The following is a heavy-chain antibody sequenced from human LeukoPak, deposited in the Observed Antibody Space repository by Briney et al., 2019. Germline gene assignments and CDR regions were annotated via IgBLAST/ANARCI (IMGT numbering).Heavy chain of an antibody. V-gene: IGHV5-51*01. D-gene: IGHD1-26*01. J-gene: IGHJ4*02. CDR3: ARGAMSDEYFFDF. CDR2: IYPGDSDT. Sequence: GESLKISCKGSGYSFTSYWIGWVRQMPGKGLEWMGIIYPGDSDTRYSPSFQGQVTISADKSISTAYLQWSSPKASDSAMYYCARGAMSDEYFFDFWGQGTLVTVSS. CDR1: GYSFTSYW.